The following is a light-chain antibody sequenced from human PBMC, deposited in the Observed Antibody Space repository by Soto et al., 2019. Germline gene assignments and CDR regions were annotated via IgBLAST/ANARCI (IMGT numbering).Light chain of an antibody. J-gene: IGLJ1*01. Sequence: QSVPTQATSASGTPGRRFHISCWLCRSTIASNSVYWYQQLPGTALKLLIDGSQFRPSGVPDRFSGSKSGTSASLAISGLRSEDEADYYCSTWDDSLSGYYVCGTGTMVTVL. V-gene: IGLV1-47*02. CDR3: STWDDSLSGYYV. CDR1: RSTIASNS. CDR2: GSQ.